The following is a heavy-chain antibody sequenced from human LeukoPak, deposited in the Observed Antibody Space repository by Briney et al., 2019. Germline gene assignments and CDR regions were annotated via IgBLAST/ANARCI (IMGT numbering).Heavy chain of an antibody. CDR2: IIPILGIA. CDR1: GGTFSSYA. Sequence: SSVKVSCKASGGTFSSYAISWVRQAPGRGLAWMGRIIPILGIANYTQMFQGRVTITADKSTSTDYMELTSLRSEDTAVYYCARDTNDVWSGRFDYWGQGTLVTVSS. D-gene: IGHD3-3*01. J-gene: IGHJ4*02. V-gene: IGHV1-69*04. CDR3: ARDTNDVWSGRFDY.